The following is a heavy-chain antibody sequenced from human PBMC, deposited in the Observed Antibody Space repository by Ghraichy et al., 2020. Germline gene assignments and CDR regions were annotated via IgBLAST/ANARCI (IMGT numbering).Heavy chain of an antibody. J-gene: IGHJ6*03. CDR3: AKYSGYYYYYYMDV. D-gene: IGHD5-18*01. Sequence: GGSLRLSCAASGFTFSSYAMSWVRQAPGKGLEWVSAISGSGGSTYYADSVKGRFTISRDSSKNTLYLQMNSLRAEDTALYYCAKYSGYYYYYYMDVWGKGTTVTVSS. CDR1: GFTFSSYA. CDR2: ISGSGGST. V-gene: IGHV3-23*01.